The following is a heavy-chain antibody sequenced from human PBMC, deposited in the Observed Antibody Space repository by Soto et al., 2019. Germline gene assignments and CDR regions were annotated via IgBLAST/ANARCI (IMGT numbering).Heavy chain of an antibody. CDR3: ARDTLAYCGGDCRGGWFDP. J-gene: IGHJ5*02. Sequence: QVQLVQSGAEVKKPGASVKVSCKASGYTFTGYYMHWVRQAPGQGLEWMGWINPNRGDTNYAQKFRGRVTMTRDTSISTAYMELSRLRSDDTAVYYCARDTLAYCGGDCRGGWFDPWGQGTLVTVSS. V-gene: IGHV1-2*02. D-gene: IGHD2-21*02. CDR2: INPNRGDT. CDR1: GYTFTGYY.